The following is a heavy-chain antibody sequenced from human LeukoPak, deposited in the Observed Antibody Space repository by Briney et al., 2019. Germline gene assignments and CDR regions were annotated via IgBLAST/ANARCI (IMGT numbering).Heavy chain of an antibody. CDR2: IDYSGST. Sequence: SETLSPTCTVSGGSISSDIYNWTWIRQHPGKGLEWIGYIDYSGSTYYNPSLKSRVTISIDTSKNQFSLKLSSVTAADTAIYYCARDPSDDPTGDYWGQGTLVTVSS. CDR1: GGSISSDIYN. CDR3: ARDPSDDPTGDY. D-gene: IGHD1-14*01. V-gene: IGHV4-31*03. J-gene: IGHJ4*02.